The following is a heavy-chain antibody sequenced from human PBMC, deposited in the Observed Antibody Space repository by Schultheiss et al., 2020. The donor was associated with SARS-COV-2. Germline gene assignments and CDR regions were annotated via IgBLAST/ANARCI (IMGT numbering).Heavy chain of an antibody. CDR1: GGSFSGYY. CDR3: ARGPEDIAAAGYYYYYYGMDV. D-gene: IGHD6-13*01. Sequence: SETLSLTCAVYGGSFSGYYWSWIRQPPGKGLEWIGYISYSGSTKYNPSLKSRVTISVDTSKSQFSLKLSSVTAADTAVYYCARGPEDIAAAGYYYYYYGMDVWGQGTTVTVSS. CDR2: ISYSGST. V-gene: IGHV4-59*01. J-gene: IGHJ6*02.